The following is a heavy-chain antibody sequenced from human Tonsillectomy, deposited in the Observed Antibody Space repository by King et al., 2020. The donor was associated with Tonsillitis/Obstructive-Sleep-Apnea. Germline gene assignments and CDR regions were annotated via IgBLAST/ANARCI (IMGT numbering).Heavy chain of an antibody. D-gene: IGHD6-13*01. J-gene: IGHJ4*02. CDR3: ATHSSNWYNYFNY. Sequence: VQLQESGPGLVKPSETLSLTCTVSGGSISSYYWSWIRPPPGKGLEYIGYIYYSGSSNYNPSLKSRVTISVDTSKNQFSLQLSSVTAADTAVYYCATHSSNWYNYFNYWGQGTLVTVSS. CDR2: IYYSGSS. V-gene: IGHV4-59*01. CDR1: GGSISSYY.